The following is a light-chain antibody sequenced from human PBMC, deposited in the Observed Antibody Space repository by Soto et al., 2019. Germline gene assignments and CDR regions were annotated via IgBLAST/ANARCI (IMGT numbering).Light chain of an antibody. CDR2: GAS. CDR1: QSVRSY. J-gene: IGKJ3*01. CDR3: QQYGTSPST. V-gene: IGKV3-20*01. Sequence: EIVLTQSPGTLSLSPGERATISCRASQSVRSYLAWYQQKPGQAPRLLIYGASSRATGIPDRFSGSGSGTDFTLTISRLEPEDFAVYSCQQYGTSPSTFGPGTKVDIK.